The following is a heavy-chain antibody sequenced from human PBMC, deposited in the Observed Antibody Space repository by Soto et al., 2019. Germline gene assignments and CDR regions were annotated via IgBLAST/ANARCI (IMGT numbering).Heavy chain of an antibody. J-gene: IGHJ6*03. CDR2: ISAYNGNT. CDR3: ARSMITFGGVIDQYYYYYYMDV. D-gene: IGHD3-16*02. CDR1: GYTFTSYG. V-gene: IGHV1-18*01. Sequence: GASVKVSCKASGYTFTSYGISWVRQAPGQGLEWMGWISAYNGNTNYAQKLQGRVTMTTDTSTSTAYMELRSLRSDDTAVYYCARSMITFGGVIDQYYYYYYMDVWGKGTTVTVSS.